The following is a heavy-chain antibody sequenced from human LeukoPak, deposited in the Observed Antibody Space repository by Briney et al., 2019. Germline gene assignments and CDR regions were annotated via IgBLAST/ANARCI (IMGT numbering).Heavy chain of an antibody. D-gene: IGHD2-15*01. V-gene: IGHV5-51*01. Sequence: GESLKISCKGSGYTFTNCWIGWVRQMPGKGLEWMGIIYPGDSDTRYSPSFQGQVTISADKSINTAYLQWSSLRASDTAIYYCARLTRYCSGDSCYFDYWGQGTLVTVSS. CDR1: GYTFTNCW. J-gene: IGHJ4*02. CDR2: IYPGDSDT. CDR3: ARLTRYCSGDSCYFDY.